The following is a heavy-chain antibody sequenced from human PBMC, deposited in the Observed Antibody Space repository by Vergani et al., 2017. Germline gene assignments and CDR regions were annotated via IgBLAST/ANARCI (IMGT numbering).Heavy chain of an antibody. V-gene: IGHV3-23*01. J-gene: IGHJ4*02. CDR2: ISGSGGST. CDR1: GFTFSSYA. Sequence: EVQLLESGGGLVQPGGSLRLSCAASGFTFSSYAMSWVRPAPGKGLEWVSAISGSGGSTYYADSVKGRFTISRDNSKNTLYLQMNSLSAEDTAVYYCAKDRTATDFWDYWGQGTLVTVSS. D-gene: IGHD3/OR15-3a*01. CDR3: AKDRTATDFWDY.